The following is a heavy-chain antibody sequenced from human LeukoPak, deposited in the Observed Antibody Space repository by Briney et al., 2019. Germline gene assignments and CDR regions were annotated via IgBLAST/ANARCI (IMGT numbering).Heavy chain of an antibody. CDR2: IRDDGTNK. D-gene: IGHD1-26*01. Sequence: GGSLRLSCAAYGFTFSSYGMHWVRQAPGKGLEWVAFIRDDGTNKYYADSVKGRFTISRDNSKNTLYLQMNSLRAEDTAVYYCAKLVPWELNTTGTAFDIWGQGTMVTVSS. J-gene: IGHJ3*02. V-gene: IGHV3-30*02. CDR3: AKLVPWELNTTGTAFDI. CDR1: GFTFSSYG.